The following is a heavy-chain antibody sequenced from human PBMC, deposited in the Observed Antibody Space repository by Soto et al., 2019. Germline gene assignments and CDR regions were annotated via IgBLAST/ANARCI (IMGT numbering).Heavy chain of an antibody. Sequence: QVQLVESGGGVVQPGRSLSFSCAASGLRFSSNGMHWVRQAPGKGLEWVAVIWADGSNKYYADSVKGRFTISRDNSKNTVYLKMNSLRVEDTAVYYCASAAGAYDNWGQGALVTVSS. CDR1: GLRFSSNG. J-gene: IGHJ4*02. CDR3: ASAAGAYDN. V-gene: IGHV3-33*03. CDR2: IWADGSNK. D-gene: IGHD1-26*01.